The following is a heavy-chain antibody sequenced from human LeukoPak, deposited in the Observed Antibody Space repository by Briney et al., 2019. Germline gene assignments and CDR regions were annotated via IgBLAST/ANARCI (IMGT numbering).Heavy chain of an antibody. D-gene: IGHD3-22*01. CDR1: GGSFSGYY. CDR3: ARSYDSSGYYY. J-gene: IGHJ4*02. CDR2: IYTSGST. Sequence: SETLSLTCAVYGGSFSGYYWSWIRQPPGKGLEWIGRIYTSGSTNYNPSLKSRVTMSVDTSKNQFSLKLSSVTAADTAVYYCARSYDSSGYYYWGQGTLVTVSS. V-gene: IGHV4-59*10.